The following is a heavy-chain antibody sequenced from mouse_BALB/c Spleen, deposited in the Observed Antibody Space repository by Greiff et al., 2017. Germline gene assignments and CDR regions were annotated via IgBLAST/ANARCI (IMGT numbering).Heavy chain of an antibody. Sequence: EVQLVESGPGLVKPSQSLSLTCTVTGYSITSDYAWNWIRQFPGNKLEWMGYISYSGSTSYNPSLKSRISITRDTSKNQFFLQLNSVTTEDTATYYCARDDGYYVNYWGQGTLVTVSA. CDR3: ARDDGYYVNY. J-gene: IGHJ3*01. CDR2: ISYSGST. V-gene: IGHV3-2*02. D-gene: IGHD2-3*01. CDR1: GYSITSDYA.